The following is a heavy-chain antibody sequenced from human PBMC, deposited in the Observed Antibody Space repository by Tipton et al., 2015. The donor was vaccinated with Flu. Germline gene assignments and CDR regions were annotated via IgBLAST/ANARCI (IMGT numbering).Heavy chain of an antibody. D-gene: IGHD1-7*01. Sequence: VQLVQSGAEVKKPGSSVKVSCKASGGTFSSYAISWVRQAPGQGLEWMGGIIPIFGTANYAQKFQGRVTITADESTSTAYMELSSLRSEDTAVYYCARGGITGTTMHYYYGMDVWGQGTTVTVSS. CDR2: IIPIFGTA. V-gene: IGHV1-69*01. CDR3: ARGGITGTTMHYYYGMDV. J-gene: IGHJ6*02. CDR1: GGTFSSYA.